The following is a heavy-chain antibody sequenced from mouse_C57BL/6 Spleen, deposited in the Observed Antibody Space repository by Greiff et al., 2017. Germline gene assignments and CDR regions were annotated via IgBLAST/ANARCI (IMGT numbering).Heavy chain of an antibody. CDR3: ASQYYDGSSYGAMDY. CDR1: GYTFTSYW. J-gene: IGHJ4*01. CDR2: IYPGSGST. Sequence: QVQLQQPGAELVKPGASVKMSCKASGYTFTSYWITWVKQRPGQGLEWIGDIYPGSGSTNYNEKFKSKATLTVDTSSSTAYMQLSSLTSEDSAVYYGASQYYDGSSYGAMDYWGQGTSVTVSS. D-gene: IGHD1-1*01. V-gene: IGHV1-55*01.